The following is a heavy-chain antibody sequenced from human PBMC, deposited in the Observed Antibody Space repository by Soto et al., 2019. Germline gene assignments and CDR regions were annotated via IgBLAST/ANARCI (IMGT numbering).Heavy chain of an antibody. V-gene: IGHV4-4*02. CDR1: GASISSTYW. CDR3: ARGVLH. J-gene: IGHJ4*01. CDR2: IYHTGTT. Sequence: PSETLSLTCFVSGASISSTYWWSWVRQTPGKRLEWIGQIYHTGTTSYNPSLKNRVTTSLDKSNNQFSLRVTSMTAADTAVYYCARGVLHWGQGTLVTVSS.